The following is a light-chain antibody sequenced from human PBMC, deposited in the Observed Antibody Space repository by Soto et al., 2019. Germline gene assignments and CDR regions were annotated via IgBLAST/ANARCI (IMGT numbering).Light chain of an antibody. CDR1: QSVSSS. CDR3: QQRSDWPAWT. J-gene: IGKJ1*01. V-gene: IGKV3-11*01. Sequence: EIVLTQSPATLSLSPGERATISCRASQSVSSSLAWYQQKPCLPPRLLIYDASNRAAGIPARFSGSGSGTDFTLTISSLEPEDFAVYYCQQRSDWPAWTFGQGTKVDI. CDR2: DAS.